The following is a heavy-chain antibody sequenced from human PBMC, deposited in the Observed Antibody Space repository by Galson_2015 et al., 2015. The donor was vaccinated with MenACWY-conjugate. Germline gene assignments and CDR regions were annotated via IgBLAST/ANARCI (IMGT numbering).Heavy chain of an antibody. CDR2: ISTGSTYI. CDR1: GFTFSDYY. CDR3: ARKEGRGTGVFHGMDV. Sequence: SLRLSCAASGFTFSDYYMSWIRQAPGKGLEWVSYISTGSTYISYAGSVKGRFTISRDNAESSLYLQMHSLRADDTAVYYCARKEGRGTGVFHGMDVWGQGTTVTVSS. V-gene: IGHV3-11*03. J-gene: IGHJ6*02. D-gene: IGHD3-10*01.